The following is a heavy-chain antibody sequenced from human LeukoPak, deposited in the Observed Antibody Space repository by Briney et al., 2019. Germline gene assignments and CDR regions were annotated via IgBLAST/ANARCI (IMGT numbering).Heavy chain of an antibody. D-gene: IGHD2-21*02. V-gene: IGHV3-15*01. CDR2: IKSKTDGETT. Sequence: PGGSLRLSCAASGFTFSNAWMSWVRQAPGKGLEWVGRIKSKTDGETTDYAAPVKGRFSISRDDSKNTLYLQMNSLRAEDTAVYYCARERENCGGDCIDYWGQGTLVIVSS. CDR1: GFTFSNAW. J-gene: IGHJ4*02. CDR3: ARERENCGGDCIDY.